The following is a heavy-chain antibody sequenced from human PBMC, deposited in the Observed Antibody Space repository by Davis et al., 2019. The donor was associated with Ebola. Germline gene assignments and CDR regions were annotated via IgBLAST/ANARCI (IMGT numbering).Heavy chain of an antibody. CDR3: ATGPLASQAPFDF. Sequence: SVKVSCKTSTGTFNSNTFTWVRQAPAQGLEWMGGIIPIAGTTNYAQKFLDRVAITADSTTTTVYIEVTSLKSEDTATYYCATGPLASQAPFDFWGQGTLVTVSS. D-gene: IGHD6-6*01. J-gene: IGHJ4*02. V-gene: IGHV1-69*06. CDR2: IIPIAGTT. CDR1: TGTFNSNT.